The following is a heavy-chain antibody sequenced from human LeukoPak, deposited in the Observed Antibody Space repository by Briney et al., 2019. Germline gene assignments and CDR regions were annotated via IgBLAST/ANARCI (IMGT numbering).Heavy chain of an antibody. CDR1: GGTFSSYA. V-gene: IGHV1-69*05. Sequence: GASVKVSCKASGGTFSSYAISWVRQAPGQGLEWMGGIIPIFGTANYAQKFQGRVTITTDESTSTAYMELSSLRSEDTAVYYCARSLKSIVGATGWRFYFDHWGQGTLVTVSS. D-gene: IGHD1-26*01. J-gene: IGHJ4*02. CDR3: ARSLKSIVGATGWRFYFDH. CDR2: IIPIFGTA.